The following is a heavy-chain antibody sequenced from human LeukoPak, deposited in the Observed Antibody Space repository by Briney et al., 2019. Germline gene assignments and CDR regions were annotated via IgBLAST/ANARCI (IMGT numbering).Heavy chain of an antibody. Sequence: GASVKVSCKASGYTFTGYHMHWVRQAPGQGLEWMGWINPNSGGTNYAQKFQGRVTMTRDTSISTAYMELSRLRSDDTAVYYCARDLEWLYPGGAFDIWGQGTMVTVSS. CDR2: INPNSGGT. CDR3: ARDLEWLYPGGAFDI. D-gene: IGHD3-3*01. CDR1: GYTFTGYH. V-gene: IGHV1-2*02. J-gene: IGHJ3*02.